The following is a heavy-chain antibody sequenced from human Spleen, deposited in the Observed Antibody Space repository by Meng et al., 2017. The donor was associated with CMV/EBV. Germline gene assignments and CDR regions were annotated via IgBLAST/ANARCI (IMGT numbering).Heavy chain of an antibody. J-gene: IGHJ5*02. CDR2: ISPYNDP. Sequence: TFTNNGNSWVRQAPGRGLEWIGWISPYNDPNYARNLRGRVTLTTDTSTTTAYMELRSLRSDDTAVYYCARDLEYCGSTSCFEDCFDPWGQGTLVTVSS. V-gene: IGHV1-18*01. CDR1: TFTNNG. D-gene: IGHD2-2*01. CDR3: ARDLEYCGSTSCFEDCFDP.